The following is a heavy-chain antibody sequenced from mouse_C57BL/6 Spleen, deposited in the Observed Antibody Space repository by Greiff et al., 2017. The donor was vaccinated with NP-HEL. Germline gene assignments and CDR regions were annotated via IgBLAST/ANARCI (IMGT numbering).Heavy chain of an antibody. Sequence: VQGVESDAELVKPGASVKISCKVSGYTFTDHTIHWMKQRPEQGLEWIGYIYPRDGSTTYNEKFKGKATLTADKSSSTAYMQLNSLTSEDSAVYFCARDGYYGYFDVWGTGTTVTVSS. CDR3: ARDGYYGYFDV. D-gene: IGHD2-3*01. CDR2: IYPRDGST. V-gene: IGHV1-78*01. J-gene: IGHJ1*03. CDR1: GYTFTDHT.